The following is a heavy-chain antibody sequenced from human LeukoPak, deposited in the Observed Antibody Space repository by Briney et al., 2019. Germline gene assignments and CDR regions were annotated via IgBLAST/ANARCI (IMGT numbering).Heavy chain of an antibody. J-gene: IGHJ6*03. CDR2: IYDSGST. CDR3: ARVGPDTNYNYYYYYMDV. CDR1: GGSISSSSHY. D-gene: IGHD5-24*01. Sequence: SETLSLTCTVSGGSISSSSHYWGWIRQPPGKGLEWIGRIYDSGSTYNNPSLKSRVTISVDTSRNQFSLKLSSVTAADTAVYFCARVGPDTNYNYYYYYMDVWGKGTTVTVSS. V-gene: IGHV4-39*07.